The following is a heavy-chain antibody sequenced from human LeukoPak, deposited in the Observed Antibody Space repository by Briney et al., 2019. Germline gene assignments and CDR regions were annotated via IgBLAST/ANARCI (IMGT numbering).Heavy chain of an antibody. Sequence: GESLRLSCEASGFTFRSYAMSWVRQAPGKGLEWVSGVSGSGGGTYYTDSVKGRFTISRDNSKNTLFLQMNSLRVEDTAVYYCANLRGRGAYACSGASCYSYWGQGTLVTVSP. CDR1: GFTFRSYA. CDR3: ANLRGRGAYACSGASCYSY. CDR2: VSGSGGGT. D-gene: IGHD2-15*01. J-gene: IGHJ4*02. V-gene: IGHV3-23*01.